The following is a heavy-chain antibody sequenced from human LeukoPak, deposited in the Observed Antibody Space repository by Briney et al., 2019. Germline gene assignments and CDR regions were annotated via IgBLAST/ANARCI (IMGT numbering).Heavy chain of an antibody. CDR3: AKEGPTGSRLYSSSPLGGFDY. V-gene: IGHV3-23*01. J-gene: IGHJ4*02. Sequence: EPGGSLRLSCAASGFTVSSNYMSWVRQAPGKGLEWVSGISGSGGSTYYADSVKGRFTISRDNSKNTLYLQMNSLGAEDTAVYYCAKEGPTGSRLYSSSPLGGFDYWGQGTLVTVSS. CDR1: GFTVSSNY. D-gene: IGHD6-13*01. CDR2: ISGSGGST.